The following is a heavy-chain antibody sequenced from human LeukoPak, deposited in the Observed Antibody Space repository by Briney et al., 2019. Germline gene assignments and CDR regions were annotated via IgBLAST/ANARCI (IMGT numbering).Heavy chain of an antibody. J-gene: IGHJ4*02. CDR1: GYSIGSGYY. V-gene: IGHV4-38-2*01. D-gene: IGHD6-6*01. Sequence: PSETLSLTXAVSGYSIGSGYYWGWIRQPPGKGLEWIGSIYHSGSTYYNPSLKSRVTISVDTSKNQFSLKLGSVTAADTAVYYCARLDIAARAIDYWGQGTLVTVSS. CDR2: IYHSGST. CDR3: ARLDIAARAIDY.